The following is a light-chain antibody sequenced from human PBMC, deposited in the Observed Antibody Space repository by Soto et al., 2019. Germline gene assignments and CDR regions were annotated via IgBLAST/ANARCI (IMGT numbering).Light chain of an antibody. CDR3: QKYDSVPLT. Sequence: DIQMTQSPSSLSAAAGDRVTITCRASQDISNYLAWYQQKPGKVPKLLIYVASTLQLGVPSRFSGSRSGTDFTLTISSLQPEDVATYYCQKYDSVPLTFGGGTKVDIK. CDR2: VAS. J-gene: IGKJ4*01. CDR1: QDISNY. V-gene: IGKV1-27*01.